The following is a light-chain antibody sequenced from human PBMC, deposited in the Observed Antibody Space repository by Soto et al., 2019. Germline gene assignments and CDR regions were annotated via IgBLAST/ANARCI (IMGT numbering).Light chain of an antibody. CDR3: QQFNTWPRT. J-gene: IGKJ1*01. CDR1: QSVSGN. V-gene: IGKV3-15*01. CDR2: GAS. Sequence: RVMMQSPATAFASQGERVALSCRASQSVSGNVAWYHQKPGQPPRLLVYGASTTATDIPARFFGSGSETEFTPTITRLQYEDFGIYYCQQFNTWPRTFGQGPRVDIK.